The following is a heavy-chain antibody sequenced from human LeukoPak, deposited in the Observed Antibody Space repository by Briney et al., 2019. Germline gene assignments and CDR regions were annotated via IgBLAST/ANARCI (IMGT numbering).Heavy chain of an antibody. CDR3: ARIYSSSSSRGAFDI. V-gene: IGHV3-21*01. CDR2: ISSSSSYI. J-gene: IGHJ3*02. Sequence: GGSLRLSCAASGFTFTTYAMNWVRQAPGKGLEWVSSISSSSSYIYYADSVKGRFTISRDNAKNSLYLQMNSLRAEDTAVYYCARIYSSSSSRGAFDIWGQGTMVTVSS. D-gene: IGHD6-6*01. CDR1: GFTFTTYA.